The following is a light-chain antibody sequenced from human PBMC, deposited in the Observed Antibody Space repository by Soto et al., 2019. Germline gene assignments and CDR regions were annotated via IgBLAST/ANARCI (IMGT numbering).Light chain of an antibody. Sequence: EIVSTQSPATLSLSPGERATLSCRASQSVSSYLAWYQHKPGQAPRLLIYDASNRATGIPARFSGSGSGTDFTLTISRLEPGDFAVYYCLHRYNWPLTFGGGTKVEVK. CDR1: QSVSSY. V-gene: IGKV3-11*01. CDR3: LHRYNWPLT. J-gene: IGKJ4*01. CDR2: DAS.